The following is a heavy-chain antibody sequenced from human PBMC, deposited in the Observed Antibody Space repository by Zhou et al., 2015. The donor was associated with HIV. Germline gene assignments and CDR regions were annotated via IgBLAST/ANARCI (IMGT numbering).Heavy chain of an antibody. J-gene: IGHJ6*02. CDR1: GFTFDDYA. Sequence: EVQLVESGGGLVQPGRSLRLSCAASGFTFDDYAMHWVRQAPGKGLEWVSGISWNSGSIGYADSVKGRFTISRDNAKNSLYLQMNSLRAEDTALYYCAKEGGHYYGMDVWGQGTTVTVSS. V-gene: IGHV3-9*01. CDR2: ISWNSGSI. CDR3: AKEGGHYYGMDV. D-gene: IGHD1-26*01.